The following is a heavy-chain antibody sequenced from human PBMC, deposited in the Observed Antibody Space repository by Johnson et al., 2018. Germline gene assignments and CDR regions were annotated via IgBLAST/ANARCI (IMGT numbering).Heavy chain of an antibody. CDR2: IIPIFGTA. CDR3: ARGGKTVGAAGDYYYGMDV. J-gene: IGHJ6*02. CDR1: GGTFSSYA. D-gene: IGHD6-13*01. V-gene: IGHV1-69*01. Sequence: QLVESGAEVKKPGSSVKVSCKASGGTFSSYAISWVRQAPGQGLEWMGGIIPIFGTANYAQKFQGRVTITADESTSTAYMELSSLGSEDTAVYYCARGGKTVGAAGDYYYGMDVWGQGTTVTVS.